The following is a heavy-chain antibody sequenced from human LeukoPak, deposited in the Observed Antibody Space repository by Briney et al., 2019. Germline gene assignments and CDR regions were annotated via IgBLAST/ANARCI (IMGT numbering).Heavy chain of an antibody. CDR3: ARSPPVRGLPNWYFDL. CDR2: IYRSGST. J-gene: IGHJ2*01. Sequence: SETLSLTCAVSGYSISSGYYWGWIRQSPGKGLEWIGSIYRSGSTYYTPSLKSRVTISVDTTKNQFSLKLSSVTATDTAVYYCARSPPVRGLPNWYFDLWGRGTLVTVSS. D-gene: IGHD1-26*01. CDR1: GYSISSGYY. V-gene: IGHV4-38-2*01.